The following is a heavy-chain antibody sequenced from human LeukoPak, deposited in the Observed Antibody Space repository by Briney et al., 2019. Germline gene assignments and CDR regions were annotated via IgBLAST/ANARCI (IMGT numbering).Heavy chain of an antibody. D-gene: IGHD3-10*01. J-gene: IGHJ6*04. CDR2: VSYTGTT. CDR3: ARGAMVRGVPMGV. Sequence: SETLSLTYTVSGDSISSYYWSWIRQPPGKGLEWIGYVSYTGTTNYNPSLKSRVTISVDTSKNQFSLKLTSVTAADTAVYYCARGAMVRGVPMGVWGTGTTVTVSS. CDR1: GDSISSYY. V-gene: IGHV4-59*01.